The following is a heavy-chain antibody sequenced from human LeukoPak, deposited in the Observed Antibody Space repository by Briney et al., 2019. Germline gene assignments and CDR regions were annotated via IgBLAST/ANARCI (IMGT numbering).Heavy chain of an antibody. CDR2: FSAYNGST. CDR1: GYTFTSYG. J-gene: IGHJ4*02. V-gene: IGHV1-18*04. D-gene: IGHD3-9*01. CDR3: ARDLTGPWSYYFDY. Sequence: ASVKVSCKASGYTFTSYGISWVRQGPGQGLEWMGWFSAYNGSTNYAQKLQGRGTMTTATSTSTAYMELRSLRSDDTAVYYCARDLTGPWSYYFDYWGQGTLVTVSS.